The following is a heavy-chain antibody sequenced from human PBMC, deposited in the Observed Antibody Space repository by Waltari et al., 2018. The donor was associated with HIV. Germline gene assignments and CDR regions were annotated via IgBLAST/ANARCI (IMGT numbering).Heavy chain of an antibody. D-gene: IGHD3-10*01. CDR1: GFTFSNYV. CDR3: AREGPWGTYYVSGFDI. V-gene: IGHV3-30*09. J-gene: IGHJ3*02. Sequence: QVQLVESGGGVVQPGRSLRLSCAASGFTFSNYVIHWVCQAPGKGLECVAVVSNDENKKYHAESVKGRFDISRDNSKNTVYLLMDTLRVEDTAVYYCAREGPWGTYYVSGFDIWGQGTMVTVSS. CDR2: VSNDENKK.